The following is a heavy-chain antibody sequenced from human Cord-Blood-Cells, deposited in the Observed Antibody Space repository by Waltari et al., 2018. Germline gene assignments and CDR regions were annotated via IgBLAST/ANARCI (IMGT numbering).Heavy chain of an antibody. J-gene: IGHJ6*02. CDR3: AGGYDYYYYGMDV. D-gene: IGHD5-12*01. CDR2: IYSGGST. V-gene: IGHV3-53*01. Sequence: EVQLVESGGGLIQPGGSLRLSCAASVFTVSSNYMTWVGQAPGKGLEWVSVIYSGGSTYYADSVKGRFTISRDNSKNTLYLQMNSLRAEDTAVYYCAGGYDYYYYGMDVWGQGTTVTVSS. CDR1: VFTVSSNY.